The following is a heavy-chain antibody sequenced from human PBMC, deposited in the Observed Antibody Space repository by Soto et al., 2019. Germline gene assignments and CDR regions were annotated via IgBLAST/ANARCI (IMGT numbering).Heavy chain of an antibody. Sequence: SVKVSCKASGGSFSSYAISWVRQAPGQGLEWMGGIIPIFGTANYAQKFQGRVTITADESTSTAYMELSSLRSEDTAVYYCARELETGTILFNNYYYGMDVWGQGTTVTSP. CDR3: ARELETGTILFNNYYYGMDV. CDR2: IIPIFGTA. D-gene: IGHD1-7*01. J-gene: IGHJ6*02. V-gene: IGHV1-69*13. CDR1: GGSFSSYA.